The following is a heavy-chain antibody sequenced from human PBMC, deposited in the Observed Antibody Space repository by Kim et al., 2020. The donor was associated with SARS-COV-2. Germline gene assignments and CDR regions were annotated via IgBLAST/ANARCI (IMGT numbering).Heavy chain of an antibody. D-gene: IGHD2-2*01. CDR3: AKLRDYATRGAFDI. Sequence: ADAVKGRFTISRDNSKNPLYLQMNSRRAEDTAVYYCAKLRDYATRGAFDIWGQGTMVTVSS. V-gene: IGHV3-23*01. J-gene: IGHJ3*02.